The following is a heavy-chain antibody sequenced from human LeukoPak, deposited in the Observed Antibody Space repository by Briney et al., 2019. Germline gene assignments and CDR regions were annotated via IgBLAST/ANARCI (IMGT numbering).Heavy chain of an antibody. Sequence: GGSLRLSCAASGFTFSSSAMNWVRQAPGKGLEWVSASGTDGDTYYADSVKGRFTISRDNAKNSLYLQMNSLRAEDTAVYYCARGGLPAAITDYWGQGTLVTVSS. CDR3: ARGGLPAAITDY. CDR1: GFTFSSSA. CDR2: SGTDGDT. J-gene: IGHJ4*02. V-gene: IGHV3-21*01. D-gene: IGHD2-2*02.